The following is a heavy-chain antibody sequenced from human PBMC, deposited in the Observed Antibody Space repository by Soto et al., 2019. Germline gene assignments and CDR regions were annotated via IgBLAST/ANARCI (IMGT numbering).Heavy chain of an antibody. Sequence: WSLRLSCAASGFAFSTYGMHWVRQAPGKGLEWVSVIWFDGSNKTYADSVKGRFTISRDNSKSTLYLQVNSLRAEDTAVYYCAKDQGEPTDAFDIWGQGTMVTVSS. D-gene: IGHD1-26*01. CDR1: GFAFSTYG. J-gene: IGHJ3*02. CDR2: IWFDGSNK. V-gene: IGHV3-33*06. CDR3: AKDQGEPTDAFDI.